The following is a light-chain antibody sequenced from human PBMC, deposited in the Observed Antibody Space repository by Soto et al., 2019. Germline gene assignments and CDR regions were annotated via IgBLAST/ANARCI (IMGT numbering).Light chain of an antibody. V-gene: IGKV1-5*03. CDR1: QTISSW. Sequence: DIQMTQSPSTLSGSVGDRVTITCRASQTISSWLAWYQQKPGKAPKLLIYKASTLKSGVPSRFIGSGSGTEFTLTISSLQPDGFATYYCQHYNSDSEAVGQGTKVELK. J-gene: IGKJ1*01. CDR3: QHYNSDSEA. CDR2: KAS.